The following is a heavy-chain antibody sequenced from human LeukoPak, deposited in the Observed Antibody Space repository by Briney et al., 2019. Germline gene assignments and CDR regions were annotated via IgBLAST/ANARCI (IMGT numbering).Heavy chain of an antibody. Sequence: GGSLRLSCAASGLNLTTYAMGWVRQAPGKGLEWVSVISDRGDSTYYGDSVKGRFTISRDSSKNTLYLRMNSLGGEDTALYYCAKGRWGLTINNFDLWGQGTMVTVSS. V-gene: IGHV3-23*01. D-gene: IGHD3/OR15-3a*01. CDR1: GLNLTTYA. CDR2: ISDRGDST. CDR3: AKGRWGLTINNFDL. J-gene: IGHJ3*01.